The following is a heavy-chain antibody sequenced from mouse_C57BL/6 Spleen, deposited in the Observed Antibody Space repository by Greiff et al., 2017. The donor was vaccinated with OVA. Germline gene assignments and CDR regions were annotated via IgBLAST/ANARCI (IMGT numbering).Heavy chain of an antibody. Sequence: QVQLQQPGAELVRPGSSVKLSCKASGYTFTSYWMHWVKQRPIQGLEWIGNIDPSDSETHYNQKFKDKATLTVDKSSSTAYMQLSSLTSEDSAVYYCARDTTVEGFAYWGQGTLVTVSA. J-gene: IGHJ3*01. CDR2: IDPSDSET. CDR1: GYTFTSYW. D-gene: IGHD1-1*01. V-gene: IGHV1-52*01. CDR3: ARDTTVEGFAY.